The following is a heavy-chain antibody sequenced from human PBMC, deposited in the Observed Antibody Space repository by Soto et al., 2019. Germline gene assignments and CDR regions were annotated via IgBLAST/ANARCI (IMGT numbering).Heavy chain of an antibody. D-gene: IGHD3-3*01. CDR1: AGSITSSY. Sequence: KPSETLSLTCTISAGSITSSYWGWIRQPPGKGLEWIGYIYYSGSSNYNPSLASRVTLSVDTSKNQFSLKLSSVTAADTAVYYCARLSDFWSGYSIDSWGQGTLVTVSS. CDR3: ARLSDFWSGYSIDS. V-gene: IGHV4-59*08. CDR2: IYYSGSS. J-gene: IGHJ4*02.